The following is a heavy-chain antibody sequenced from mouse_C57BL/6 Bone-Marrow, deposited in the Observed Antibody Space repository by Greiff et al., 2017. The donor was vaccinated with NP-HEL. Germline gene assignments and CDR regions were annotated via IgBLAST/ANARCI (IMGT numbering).Heavy chain of an antibody. V-gene: IGHV8-8*01. CDR2: IWWDDDK. CDR1: GFSLSTFGMG. Sequence: QVTLKESGPGILQPSQTLSLTCSFSGFSLSTFGMGVGWIRQPSGKGLEWLVHIWWDDDKYYNPALERRPTISKDTSKNQIFLKIANVDTADTATYYCARTALYDCDRGPFAYWGQGTLVTVSA. CDR3: ARTALYDCDRGPFAY. D-gene: IGHD2-4*01. J-gene: IGHJ3*01.